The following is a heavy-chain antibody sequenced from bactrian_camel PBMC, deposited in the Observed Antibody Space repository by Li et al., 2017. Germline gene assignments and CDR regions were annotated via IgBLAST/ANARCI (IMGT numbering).Heavy chain of an antibody. Sequence: VQLVESGGGLVQPGGSLRLSCAASGFPFNLYPMSWVRQAPGKPGRVREGVAAIDRVGRTDYAHSVKGRFTISQDKAKNTVSATEQPQVGGHCDVLLLKRSVGDDAGRGDPGHRL. CDR3: KRSVGDD. V-gene: IGHV3S67*01. D-gene: IGHD1*01. CDR1: GFPFNLYP. CDR2: IDRVGRT. J-gene: IGHJ4*01.